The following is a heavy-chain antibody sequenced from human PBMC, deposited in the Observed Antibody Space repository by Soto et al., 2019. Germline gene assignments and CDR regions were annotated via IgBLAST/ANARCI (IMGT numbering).Heavy chain of an antibody. CDR3: ARAHSDSRYYYYMDV. CDR1: GFIFSSYW. D-gene: IGHD2-21*01. V-gene: IGHV3-7*05. J-gene: IGHJ6*03. Sequence: EVQLVESGGGLVQPGGSLRLSCAASGFIFSSYWMTWVRQAPGKGLEWVATIKQDGSKPYFVDSVRGRFTFSRDNAKNSLFRNMNSLRAEDTAVYYCARAHSDSRYYYYMDVWGKGTTVTVSS. CDR2: IKQDGSKP.